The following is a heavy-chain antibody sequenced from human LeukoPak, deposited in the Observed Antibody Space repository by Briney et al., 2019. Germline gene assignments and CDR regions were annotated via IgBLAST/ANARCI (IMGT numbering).Heavy chain of an antibody. CDR1: GFTFSSYG. CDR2: ISGSGGST. D-gene: IGHD2-21*02. V-gene: IGHV3-23*01. CDR3: AKTVPCGGDCYPYYFDY. J-gene: IGHJ4*02. Sequence: PGGSLRLSCAASGFTFSSYGMSWVRQAPGKGLEWVSAISGSGGSTYYADSVKGRFTISRDNSKNTLYLQMNSLRAEDTAVYYCAKTVPCGGDCYPYYFDYWGQGTLVTVSS.